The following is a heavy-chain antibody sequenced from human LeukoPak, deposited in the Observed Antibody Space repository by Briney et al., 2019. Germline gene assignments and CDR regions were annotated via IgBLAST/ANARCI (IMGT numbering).Heavy chain of an antibody. J-gene: IGHJ4*02. V-gene: IGHV3-30*03. CDR1: GFTFSSYG. CDR2: ISYDGSNK. CDR3: ARDRFCTTDRCSDY. D-gene: IGHD2/OR15-2a*01. Sequence: GGSLRLSCAASGFTFSSYGMLWVRQAPGKGLEWVAVISYDGSNKYYADSVKGRFTISRDNSKNTLYLQMNSLRAEDTAVYYCARDRFCTTDRCSDYWGQGTLVTVSS.